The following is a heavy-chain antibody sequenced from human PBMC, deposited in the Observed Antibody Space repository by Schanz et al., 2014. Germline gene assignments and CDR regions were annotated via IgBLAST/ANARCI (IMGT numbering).Heavy chain of an antibody. Sequence: QVQLVQSGAEVKKPGSSVKVSCKASGGTFSSSTLTWVRQAPGQGLEWMGIINPSGGSTSYAQKFQGRVTMTRDTSTSTVYMELSSLRSEDTAVYYCARDGEAAAGCDYWGQGTLVTGSS. J-gene: IGHJ4*02. V-gene: IGHV1-46*03. D-gene: IGHD6-13*01. CDR1: GGTFSSST. CDR2: INPSGGST. CDR3: ARDGEAAAGCDY.